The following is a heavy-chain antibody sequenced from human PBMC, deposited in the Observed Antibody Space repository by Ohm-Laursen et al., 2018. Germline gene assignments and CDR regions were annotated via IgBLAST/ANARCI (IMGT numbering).Heavy chain of an antibody. J-gene: IGHJ4*02. V-gene: IGHV4-59*07. CDR1: GVSISSYY. CDR2: IYYTGST. CDR3: AERIGGYGSFDY. Sequence: SDTLSLTSTVSGVSISSYYWSWIPQPPGKGLEWFRYIYYTGSTNYNPSLKSRITMSVDTSKKQISLNLNSVTAADTAVYYCAERIGGYGSFDYWGQGTLVTVSS. D-gene: IGHD1-26*01.